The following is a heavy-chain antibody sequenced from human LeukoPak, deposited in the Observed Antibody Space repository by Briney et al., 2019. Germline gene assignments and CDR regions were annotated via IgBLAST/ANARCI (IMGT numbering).Heavy chain of an antibody. CDR1: GGSISSYY. Sequence: PSETLSLTCTVSGGSISSYYWSWIRQPPGKGLEWIGNIYYSGSTNYNPSLKSRVTISVDTSKNQFSLMLSSVTAADTAVYYCARRFGWTLDAFDIWGQGTMVTVSS. D-gene: IGHD3-10*01. CDR2: IYYSGST. CDR3: ARRFGWTLDAFDI. J-gene: IGHJ3*02. V-gene: IGHV4-59*01.